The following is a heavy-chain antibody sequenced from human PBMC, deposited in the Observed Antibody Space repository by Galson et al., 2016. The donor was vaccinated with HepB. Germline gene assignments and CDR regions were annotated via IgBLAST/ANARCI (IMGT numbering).Heavy chain of an antibody. Sequence: DSVKGRFTISRDNAKNSLYLQMNSLRAEDTAVYYCARDFLLQAPYYDILTGYYLAYYYVMDVWGQGTTVTVSS. CDR3: ARDFLLQAPYYDILTGYYLAYYYVMDV. D-gene: IGHD3-9*01. J-gene: IGHJ6*02. V-gene: IGHV3-21*01.